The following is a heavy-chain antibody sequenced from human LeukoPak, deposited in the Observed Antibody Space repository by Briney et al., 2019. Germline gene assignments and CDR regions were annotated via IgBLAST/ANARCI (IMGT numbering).Heavy chain of an antibody. Sequence: SETLSLTCTVSGGSTSSGDYYWSWIRQPPGKGLEWIGYIYYSGSTYYNPSLKSRVTISVDTSKNQFPLKLSSVTAADTAVYYCARPASTSCYFCAFDIWGQGTMVTVSS. CDR3: ARPASTSCYFCAFDI. J-gene: IGHJ3*02. CDR2: IYYSGST. V-gene: IGHV4-30-4*08. CDR1: GGSTSSGDYY. D-gene: IGHD2-2*01.